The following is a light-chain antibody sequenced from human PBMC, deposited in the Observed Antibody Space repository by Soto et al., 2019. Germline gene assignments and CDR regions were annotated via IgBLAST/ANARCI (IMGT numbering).Light chain of an antibody. V-gene: IGLV2-11*01. CDR3: CSYAGGHTSLL. CDR1: SSDVGGYNY. CDR2: DVS. J-gene: IGLJ2*01. Sequence: QSVLTQPRSVSGSPGQSVTISCTGTSSDVGGYNYVSWYQQHPGTVPKLMIYDVSSRPSGVPDRFSGSKSGNTASLTISGLQAEDEAHYYCCSYAGGHTSLLFGGGTKLTVL.